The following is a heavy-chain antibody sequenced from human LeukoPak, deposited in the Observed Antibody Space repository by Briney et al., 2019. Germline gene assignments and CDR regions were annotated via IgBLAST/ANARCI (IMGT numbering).Heavy chain of an antibody. CDR3: ARTCSSTICYASPYYFYY. J-gene: IGHJ4*02. Sequence: ASVKVSCKASGYTFTGYYMHWVRQAPGQGLEWMGWINPNSGGTNYAQKFQGRVTMTRDTSISTAYMELSRLRSDDTAVYYCARTCSSTICYASPYYFYYWGQGTLVTVSP. V-gene: IGHV1-2*02. CDR2: INPNSGGT. D-gene: IGHD2-2*01. CDR1: GYTFTGYY.